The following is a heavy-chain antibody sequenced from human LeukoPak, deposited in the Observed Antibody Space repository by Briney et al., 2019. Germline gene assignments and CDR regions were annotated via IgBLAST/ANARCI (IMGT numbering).Heavy chain of an antibody. CDR3: AREEVAGTDPPDY. J-gene: IGHJ4*02. CDR2: IKQDGSEK. Sequence: GGSLRLSCAASGFTFSSYWMSWVRQAPGKGLEWVANIKQDGSEKYYVDSVKGRFTISRDNAKNSLYLQMNSLRAEDTAVYYCAREEVAGTDPPDYWGQGTLVTVSS. CDR1: GFTFSSYW. V-gene: IGHV3-7*01. D-gene: IGHD6-19*01.